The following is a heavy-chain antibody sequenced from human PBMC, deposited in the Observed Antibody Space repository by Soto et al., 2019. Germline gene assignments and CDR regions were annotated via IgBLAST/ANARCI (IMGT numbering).Heavy chain of an antibody. CDR2: ISGGGSNT. J-gene: IGHJ4*02. CDR3: AKDSNKYSSSLRGRYFDY. CDR1: GFPSSSYV. Sequence: GGSLRLSCAASGFPSSSYVMSWVRQAPGKGLEWVSGISGGGSNTFYADSVKGRFTISRDNSKNTLLLQMNSLGAEDTAVYYCAKDSNKYSSSLRGRYFDYWGQGIGVTVSS. V-gene: IGHV3-23*01. D-gene: IGHD4-4*01.